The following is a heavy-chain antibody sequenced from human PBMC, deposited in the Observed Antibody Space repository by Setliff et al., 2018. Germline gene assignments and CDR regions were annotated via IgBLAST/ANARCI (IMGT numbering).Heavy chain of an antibody. CDR2: IYYSGST. CDR3: ARLRGAFDY. CDR1: GGSISSYY. D-gene: IGHD3-16*01. V-gene: IGHV4-59*01. Sequence: SETLSLTCTVSGGSISSYYWSWIRQPPGKRLEWIGYIYYSGSTNYNPSLESRVTISVDTSKNQFSLRLNSATAADTAVYCCARLRGAFDYWGQGTQVTVSS. J-gene: IGHJ4*02.